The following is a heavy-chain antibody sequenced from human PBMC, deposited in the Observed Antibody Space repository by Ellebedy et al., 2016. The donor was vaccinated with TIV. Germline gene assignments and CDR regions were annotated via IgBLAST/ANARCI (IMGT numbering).Heavy chain of an antibody. D-gene: IGHD3-10*01. CDR1: GGNFKTDS. V-gene: IGHV1-69*13. Sequence: SVKVSCKASGGNFKTDSITWVRQAPGQGLEWMGEFTPRFNTVNYAQMFQGRVTLTADESTSSVFMELSSLRSEDTAVYYCARSWDSDLGNSGTYSWDIWGQGTTVTVSS. CDR2: FTPRFNTV. J-gene: IGHJ3*02. CDR3: ARSWDSDLGNSGTYSWDI.